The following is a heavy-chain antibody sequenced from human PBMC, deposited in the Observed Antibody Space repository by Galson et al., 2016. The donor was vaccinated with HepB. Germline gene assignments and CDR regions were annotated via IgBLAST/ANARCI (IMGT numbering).Heavy chain of an antibody. CDR3: AKCASATVVICTNFDY. J-gene: IGHJ4*02. V-gene: IGHV3-30*18. CDR2: ISDDGSNK. Sequence: SLRLSCAASGFTFSSYGMHWVRQAPGKGLEWVAVISDDGSNKYYADSVKGRFTITRYNSRSTLYRQMNSLRAEDTAGYYCAKCASATVVICTNFDYWGQGTLGTVSS. D-gene: IGHD3-22*01. CDR1: GFTFSSYG.